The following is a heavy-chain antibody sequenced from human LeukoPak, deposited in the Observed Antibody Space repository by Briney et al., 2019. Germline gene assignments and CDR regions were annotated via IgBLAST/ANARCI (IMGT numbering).Heavy chain of an antibody. Sequence: GGSLRLSCVGSQFSFSNNWMHWVRQVPGKGLMWVSRISREGTVTDYADSVKGRFAISRDNAKNTLYLEMNSLRGEDTGLFYCVREVGAPGSFDIWGQGTLVTVSS. J-gene: IGHJ3*02. CDR1: QFSFSNNW. CDR3: VREVGAPGSFDI. D-gene: IGHD1-26*01. CDR2: ISREGTVT. V-gene: IGHV3-74*01.